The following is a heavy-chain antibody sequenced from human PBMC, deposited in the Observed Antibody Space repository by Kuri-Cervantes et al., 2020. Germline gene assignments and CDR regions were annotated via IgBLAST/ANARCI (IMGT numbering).Heavy chain of an antibody. CDR1: GGSISSYY. Sequence: ESLKISCTVSGGSISSYYWSWIRQPAGKGLEWIGRIYTSGSTNYNPSLKSRVTMSVDTSKNQFSLKLSSVTAADTAVYCCASHAGTGGYNWFDPWGQGTLVTVSS. V-gene: IGHV4-4*07. CDR2: IYTSGST. D-gene: IGHD6-13*01. CDR3: ASHAGTGGYNWFDP. J-gene: IGHJ5*02.